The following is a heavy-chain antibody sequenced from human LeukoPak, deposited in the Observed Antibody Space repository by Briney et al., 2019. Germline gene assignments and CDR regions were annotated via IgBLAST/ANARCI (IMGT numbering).Heavy chain of an antibody. CDR1: GGSFSGYY. CDR2: INHSGST. D-gene: IGHD4/OR15-4a*01. J-gene: IGHJ4*02. Sequence: PSETLSLTCAVYGGSFSGYYWSWIRQPPGTGLQWIGEINHSGSTNYNPSLKSRVTISVDTSKNQFSLKLSSVTAADTAVYYCARGLVPYYFDYWGQGTLVTVSS. V-gene: IGHV4-34*01. CDR3: ARGLVPYYFDY.